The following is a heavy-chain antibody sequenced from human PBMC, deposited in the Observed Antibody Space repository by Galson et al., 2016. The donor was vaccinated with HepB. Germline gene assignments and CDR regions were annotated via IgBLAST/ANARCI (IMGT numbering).Heavy chain of an antibody. V-gene: IGHV1-2*02. CDR3: ARTPRLYGSGWDFAF. Sequence: SVKVSCKASGYTFTGWYMHWVRQAPGQGLEWMGWINPNSGAPNYAQKFQGRFIVTRDTSLNTAYMELRRLRSDDTAMYYCARTPRLYGSGWDFAFWGHGTLVTGSS. J-gene: IGHJ4*01. CDR1: GYTFTGWY. CDR2: INPNSGAP. D-gene: IGHD6-25*01.